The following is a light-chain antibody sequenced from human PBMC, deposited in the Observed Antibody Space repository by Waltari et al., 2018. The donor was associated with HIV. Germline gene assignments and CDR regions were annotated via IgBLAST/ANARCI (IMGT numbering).Light chain of an antibody. V-gene: IGLV1-51*01. J-gene: IGLJ2*01. Sequence: QSVLTQPPSVSAAPGQKVTISCSGSTSNIGNKYVSWYRQLPGTAPKLLIYDKNKRPSGIPDRFSGSKSGTSATLGVTGLQTGDEADYYCATWDTNLIGVVFGGGTKLTVL. CDR3: ATWDTNLIGVV. CDR1: TSNIGNKY. CDR2: DKN.